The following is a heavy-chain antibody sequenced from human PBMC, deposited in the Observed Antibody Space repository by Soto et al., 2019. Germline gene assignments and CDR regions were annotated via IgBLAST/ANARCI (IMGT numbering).Heavy chain of an antibody. CDR2: ISYDGVNK. V-gene: IGHV3-30-3*01. D-gene: IGHD5-18*01. Sequence: QVQLVESGGGVVQPGRSLRLSCAASGFTFSSYAMHWVRQAPGKGLEWVAVISYDGVNKYYADSVKGRFTISRDNSKNTLYLQMNSLRAEDTXVXXXXXXXXXXXXXSCRYGLNWFDP. CDR1: GFTFSSYA. J-gene: IGHJ5*02. CDR3: XXXXXXXXXXSCRYGLNWFDP.